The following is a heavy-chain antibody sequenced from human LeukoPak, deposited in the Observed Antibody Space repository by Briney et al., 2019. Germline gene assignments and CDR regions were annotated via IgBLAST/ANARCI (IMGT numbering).Heavy chain of an antibody. CDR3: ARESIAVAGAPFDY. CDR1: GFTFSSYE. CDR2: ISSGSTI. J-gene: IGHJ4*02. V-gene: IGHV3-48*03. Sequence: GGSLRLSCAASGFTFSSYEMNWVRQAPGKGLEWVSYISSGSTIYDADSVKGRFTISRDTAKNSLYLQMNSLRAEDTAVYYCARESIAVAGAPFDYWGQGTLVTVSS. D-gene: IGHD6-19*01.